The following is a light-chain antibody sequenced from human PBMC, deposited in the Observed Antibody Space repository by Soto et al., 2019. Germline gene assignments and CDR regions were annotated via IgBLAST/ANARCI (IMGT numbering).Light chain of an antibody. CDR1: QSVSSSY. Sequence: ESVLTQSPGTLSLSPGEKATLSCRASQSVSSSYLAWYQQKPGQAPRLLIYGASSRATGIPDRFSGSGSGTDFTLTVSSLEPEDFAVYYCQQFGSSSWTFGQGTKVDIK. CDR2: GAS. CDR3: QQFGSSSWT. V-gene: IGKV3-20*01. J-gene: IGKJ1*01.